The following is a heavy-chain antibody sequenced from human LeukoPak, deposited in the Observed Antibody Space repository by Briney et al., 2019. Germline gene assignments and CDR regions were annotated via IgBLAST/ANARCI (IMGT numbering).Heavy chain of an antibody. CDR1: GGSFSGYY. CDR2: INHSGST. J-gene: IGHJ3*02. Sequence: SETLSLTCAVYGGSFSGYYWSWIRQPPGKGLEWIGEINHSGSTNYNPSLKSRVTISVDTSKNQFSLKLSSVTAADTAVYYCARVGHDAFDIWGQGTMVTVSS. CDR3: ARVGHDAFDI. V-gene: IGHV4-34*01.